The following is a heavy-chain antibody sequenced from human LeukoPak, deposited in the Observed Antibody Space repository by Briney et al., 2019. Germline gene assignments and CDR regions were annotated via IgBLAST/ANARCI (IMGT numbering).Heavy chain of an antibody. Sequence: SVKVSCKASGGTFSSYAISWVRQAPGQGLEWMGGIIPIFGTANYAQKFQGRVTITTDESTSTAYMELSSLRSEDTAVYYCARVRELGYCTNGVCYEYYFDYWGQGTLVTVSS. CDR1: GGTFSSYA. D-gene: IGHD2-8*01. J-gene: IGHJ4*02. CDR2: IIPIFGTA. V-gene: IGHV1-69*05. CDR3: ARVRELGYCTNGVCYEYYFDY.